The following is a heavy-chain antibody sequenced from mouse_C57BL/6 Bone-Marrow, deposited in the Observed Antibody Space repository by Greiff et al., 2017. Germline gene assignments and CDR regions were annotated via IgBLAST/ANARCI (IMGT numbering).Heavy chain of an antibody. D-gene: IGHD1-1*01. J-gene: IGHJ1*03. CDR3: ANYIYYYGSGLWYFDV. Sequence: VQLQQSGPELVKPGASVKIPCKASGYTFTDYNMDWVQQSHGKSLEWIGDINPNNGGTIYNQKFKGNVTLTVDKSSSTAYMELRSLTSEDTAVYYCANYIYYYGSGLWYFDVWGTGTTVTVSS. V-gene: IGHV1-18*01. CDR2: INPNNGGT. CDR1: GYTFTDYN.